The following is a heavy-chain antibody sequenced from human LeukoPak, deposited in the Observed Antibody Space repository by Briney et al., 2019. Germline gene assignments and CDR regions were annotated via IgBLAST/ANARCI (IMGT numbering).Heavy chain of an antibody. V-gene: IGHV3-48*01. CDR1: GFTFSSYI. Sequence: GGSLRLSCAASGFTFSSYIMNWVRQAPGKGLEWVSYISSSSSTIYYADSVKGRFTISRDNAKNSLYLQMNSLRAEDTAVYYCARDRVAADYWGQGTLVTVSS. J-gene: IGHJ4*02. CDR2: ISSSSSTI. CDR3: ARDRVAADY. D-gene: IGHD6-13*01.